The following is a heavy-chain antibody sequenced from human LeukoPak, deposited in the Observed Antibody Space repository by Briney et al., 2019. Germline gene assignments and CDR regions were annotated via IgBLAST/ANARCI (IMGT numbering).Heavy chain of an antibody. Sequence: GGSLRLSCAGSGFTFKNYALHWIRQAPGKGLEWVAAISYERSNKDHADSVKGRFTISRDDSKNTLYLQMNSLKTEDTAVYYCTTDYFATANDAFDIWGQGTMVTVSS. CDR3: TTDYFATANDAFDI. D-gene: IGHD2/OR15-2a*01. CDR1: GFTFKNYA. CDR2: ISYERSNK. J-gene: IGHJ3*02. V-gene: IGHV3-30-3*01.